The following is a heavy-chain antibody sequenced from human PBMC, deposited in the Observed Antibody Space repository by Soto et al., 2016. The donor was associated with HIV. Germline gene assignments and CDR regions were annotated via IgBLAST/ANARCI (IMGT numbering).Heavy chain of an antibody. CDR3: ATGSVVSGSYLRSDSIDY. V-gene: IGHV3-43*01. D-gene: IGHD1-26*01. CDR2: ISWDGGST. CDR1: GFTFDDYT. J-gene: IGHJ4*02. Sequence: EVQLVESGGVVVQPGGSLRLSCAASGFTFDDYTMHWVRQAPGKGLEWVSLISWDGGSTYYADSVKGRFTISRDNSKNSLYLQMNSLRTEDTALYYCATGSVVSGSYLRSDSIDYWGQGTLVTVSS.